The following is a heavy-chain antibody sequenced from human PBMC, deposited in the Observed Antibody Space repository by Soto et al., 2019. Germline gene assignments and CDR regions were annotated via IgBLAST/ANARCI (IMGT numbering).Heavy chain of an antibody. D-gene: IGHD6-19*01. Sequence: SETLSLTYTVSGGSVSSSSNYCDWIRQPPGKGLEWIASIYYSGSSYYNPSLKSRVTISADTSKNQFSLKLTSVTAADTAVYYCARRTVAGTFYYYMDVWGKGTTVT. V-gene: IGHV4-39*01. CDR2: IYYSGSS. CDR3: ARRTVAGTFYYYMDV. CDR1: GGSVSSSSNY. J-gene: IGHJ6*03.